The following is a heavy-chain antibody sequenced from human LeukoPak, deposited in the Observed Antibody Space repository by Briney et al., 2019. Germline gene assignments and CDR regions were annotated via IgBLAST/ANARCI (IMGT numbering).Heavy chain of an antibody. J-gene: IGHJ4*02. CDR2: IYYSGST. CDR3: ASLRERSYYARGFDY. CDR1: GGSISSYY. D-gene: IGHD1-26*01. V-gene: IGHV4-59*08. Sequence: SETLSLTCTVSGGSISSYYWSWIRQPPGKGLEWVGYIYYSGSTNYNPSLKSRVTISVDTSKNQFSLKLSSVTAADTAVYYCASLRERSYYARGFDYWGQGTLVTVSS.